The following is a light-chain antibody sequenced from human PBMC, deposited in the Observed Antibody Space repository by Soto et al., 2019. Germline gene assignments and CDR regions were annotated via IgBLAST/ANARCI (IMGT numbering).Light chain of an antibody. J-gene: IGKJ1*01. Sequence: DIQMTQSPSTLSGSVGDRVTITCRASQTISSWLAWYQQKPGKAPKLLIYKASTLKSGVPSRFSGSGSGTEFTLTISSLQPDDFATYYCQQYFWYWTFGQGTKVDI. CDR1: QTISSW. CDR3: QQYFWYWT. CDR2: KAS. V-gene: IGKV1-5*03.